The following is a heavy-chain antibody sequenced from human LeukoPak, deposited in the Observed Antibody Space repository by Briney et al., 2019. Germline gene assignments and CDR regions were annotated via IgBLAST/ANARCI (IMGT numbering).Heavy chain of an antibody. V-gene: IGHV5-51*01. J-gene: IGHJ5*02. D-gene: IGHD6-13*01. CDR3: ARRSYSSTYWFEP. Sequence: GGSLEISFKGSGYRFTSYWIGGVRPVPGKGREGMGIIYPGASDTRYSPSFQGQVTISADKSISTAYLQWSSLKASDTAMYYCARRSYSSTYWFEPWGQGTLVTVSS. CDR2: IYPGASDT. CDR1: GYRFTSYW.